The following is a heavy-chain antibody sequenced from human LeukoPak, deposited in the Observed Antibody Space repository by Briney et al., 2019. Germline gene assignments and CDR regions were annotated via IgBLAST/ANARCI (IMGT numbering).Heavy chain of an antibody. CDR1: GVSISSGDYY. J-gene: IGHJ4*02. CDR2: IYYSGST. D-gene: IGHD2-8*01. CDR3: ARARASPCTNGVCYTRYYFDY. V-gene: IGHV4-30-4*01. Sequence: SETLSLTCTVSGVSISSGDYYWSWIRQPPGKGLEWIGYIYYSGSTYYNPSLKSRVTISVDTSKNQFSLKLSSVTAADTAVYYCARARASPCTNGVCYTRYYFDYWGQGTLVTVSS.